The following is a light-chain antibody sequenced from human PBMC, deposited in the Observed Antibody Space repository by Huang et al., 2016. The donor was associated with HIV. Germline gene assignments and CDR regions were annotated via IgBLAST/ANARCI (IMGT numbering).Light chain of an antibody. V-gene: IGKV3-20*01. Sequence: EIVLTQSPGTLSFSPGDRATLSCRVSQSVRSNLAWYQQTPGQSPRLLIYDASSRATGIPDRFSGSGSGTDFTLTISRLEPEDFAVYYCQQYGRSPITFGGGTKVEIK. CDR1: QSVRSN. CDR3: QQYGRSPIT. CDR2: DAS. J-gene: IGKJ4*01.